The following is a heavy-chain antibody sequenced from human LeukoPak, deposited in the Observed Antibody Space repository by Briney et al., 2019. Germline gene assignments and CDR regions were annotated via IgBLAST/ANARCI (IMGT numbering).Heavy chain of an antibody. Sequence: GGSLRLSCAASGFTFSSYSMNWVRQAPGKGLEWVSYISSSSSTIYYADPVKGRFTISRDNAKNSLYLQMNSLRAEDTAVYYCAGVAMATMLLWGQGTLVTVSS. CDR2: ISSSSSTI. CDR3: AGVAMATMLL. J-gene: IGHJ4*02. CDR1: GFTFSSYS. V-gene: IGHV3-48*01. D-gene: IGHD5-24*01.